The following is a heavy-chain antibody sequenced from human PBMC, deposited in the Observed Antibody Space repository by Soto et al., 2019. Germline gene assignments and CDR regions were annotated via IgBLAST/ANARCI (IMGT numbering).Heavy chain of an antibody. Sequence: GASVKVSCKASGYTFTSYGISWVRQAPGQGLEWMGWINAGNGNTKFSHKFQDRVTITRDTSASTAYMELSSLTSEDTAVYYCARDSCNGGTCYYYGMDVWGQGTTVTVSS. V-gene: IGHV1-3*01. CDR1: GYTFTSYG. D-gene: IGHD2-15*01. CDR2: INAGNGNT. CDR3: ARDSCNGGTCYYYGMDV. J-gene: IGHJ6*02.